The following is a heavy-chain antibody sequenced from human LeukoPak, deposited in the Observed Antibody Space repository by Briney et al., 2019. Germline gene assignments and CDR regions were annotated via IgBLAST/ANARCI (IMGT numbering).Heavy chain of an antibody. D-gene: IGHD5-18*01. CDR1: GFTFSSYW. CDR3: ARESNVDTAMPSDY. V-gene: IGHV3-74*01. Sequence: GGSLRLSCAASGFTFSSYWMHWVRQAPGKGLVWVSRINSDGSSTSYADSVKGRFTISRGNAKNTLYLQMNSLRAEDTAVYYCARESNVDTAMPSDYWGQGTLVTVSS. J-gene: IGHJ4*02. CDR2: INSDGSST.